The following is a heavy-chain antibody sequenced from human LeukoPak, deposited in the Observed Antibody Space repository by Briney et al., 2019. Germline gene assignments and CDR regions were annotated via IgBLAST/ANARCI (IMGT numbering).Heavy chain of an antibody. CDR2: MWYDGSNK. CDR3: AKDRPDCPFDY. D-gene: IGHD2-21*02. CDR1: GFTFSSYG. Sequence: GGSLGLSFAASGFTFSSYGMHWVRQAPGKGLEWVAVMWYDGSNKYYADSVKGRFTISRDNSKNTLYLQMNSLRAEDTAVYYCAKDRPDCPFDYWGQGTLVTVSS. V-gene: IGHV3-33*06. J-gene: IGHJ4*02.